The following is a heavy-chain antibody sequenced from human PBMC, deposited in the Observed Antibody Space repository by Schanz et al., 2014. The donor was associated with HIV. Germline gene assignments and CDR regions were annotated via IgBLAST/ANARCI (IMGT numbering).Heavy chain of an antibody. Sequence: QVQLVESGGGVVQPGRSLRLSCAASGFTFSSYGMHWVRQAPGKGLQWVSTISGDTSGTHYADSVRGRFTISRDNSRDMVFLQMTSLRTEDTAIYYCAKDNGGDVGDFFDIWGQGTTVTVSS. CDR1: GFTFSSYG. CDR3: AKDNGGDVGDFFDI. D-gene: IGHD2-21*02. J-gene: IGHJ3*02. CDR2: ISGDTSGT. V-gene: IGHV3-NL1*01.